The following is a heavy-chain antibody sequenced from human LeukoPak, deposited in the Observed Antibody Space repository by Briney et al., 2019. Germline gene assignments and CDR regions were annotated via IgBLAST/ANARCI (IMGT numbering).Heavy chain of an antibody. J-gene: IGHJ5*02. CDR3: AREGSGVRSYYDFWTAEANWFDP. V-gene: IGHV3-48*04. CDR1: GFTLGSHD. Sequence: PGGSLRLSCTASGFTLGSHDMHWVRHIPGQGLEWVSYISSSSSTIYYADSVKGRFTISRGNAKNSLYLQMNSLRAEDTAVYYCAREGSGVRSYYDFWTAEANWFDPWGQGTLVTVSS. D-gene: IGHD3/OR15-3a*01. CDR2: ISSSSSTI.